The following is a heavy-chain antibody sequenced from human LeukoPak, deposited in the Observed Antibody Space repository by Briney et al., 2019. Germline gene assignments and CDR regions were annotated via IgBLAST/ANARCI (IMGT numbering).Heavy chain of an antibody. D-gene: IGHD6-13*01. Sequence: ASVKVSCKASGYTFTSYYMHWVRQAPGQGLEWMGIINPSGGSTSYAQKFQGRVTMTRDMSTSTVYMELSSLRSEDTAVYYCARDGRIAAARQDYYYYYYMDVWGKGTTVTVSS. CDR1: GYTFTSYY. V-gene: IGHV1-46*01. J-gene: IGHJ6*03. CDR2: INPSGGST. CDR3: ARDGRIAAARQDYYYYYYMDV.